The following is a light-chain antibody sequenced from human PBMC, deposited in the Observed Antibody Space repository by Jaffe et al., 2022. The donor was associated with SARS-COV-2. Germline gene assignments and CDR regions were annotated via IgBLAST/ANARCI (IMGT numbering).Light chain of an antibody. CDR3: QQHCGTVIT. V-gene: IGKV4-1*01. CDR1: QNLLRSSDNNNC. CDR2: WAS. Sequence: DIVMTQSPDSLAVSLGERATINCKSSQNLLRSSDNNNCLAWFQQKPGQPPKLLIYWASTRESGVPDRFSGSGSGTDFTLTISSLQAEDVAVYYCQQHCGTVITFGGGTKVEIK. J-gene: IGKJ4*01.